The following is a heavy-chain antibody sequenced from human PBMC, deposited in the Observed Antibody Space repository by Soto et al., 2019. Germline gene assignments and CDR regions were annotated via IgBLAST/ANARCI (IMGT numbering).Heavy chain of an antibody. V-gene: IGHV4-59*01. CDR1: GGSISSYY. CDR2: IYYSGIT. J-gene: IGHJ6*02. Sequence: PSETLSLTCTVSGGSISSYYWSWIRQPPGKGLEWIGYIYYSGITNYNPSLKSRVTISVDTSKNQFSLKLSSVTAADTAVYYCARRARYYYYGMDVWGQGTTVTVSS. CDR3: ARRARYYYYGMDV.